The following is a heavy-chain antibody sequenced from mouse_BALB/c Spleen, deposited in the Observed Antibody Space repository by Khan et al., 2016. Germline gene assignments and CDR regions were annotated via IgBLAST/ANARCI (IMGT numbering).Heavy chain of an antibody. J-gene: IGHJ4*01. CDR3: ATLMHYYAMDY. D-gene: IGHD1-2*01. Sequence: EVELVESGGGLVQPGGSLRLSCATTGFTFPDYYMSWVRQPPGKALEWLGFIRNKANGYTIEYSASVKGRFTISSDNSQSILYLQMNTLRAEDSATYYCATLMHYYAMDYWGQGTSVTVSS. V-gene: IGHV7-3*02. CDR1: GFTFPDYY. CDR2: IRNKANGYTI.